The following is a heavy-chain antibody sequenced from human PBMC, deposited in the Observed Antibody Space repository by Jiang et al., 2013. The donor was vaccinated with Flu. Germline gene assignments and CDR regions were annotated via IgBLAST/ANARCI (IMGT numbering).Heavy chain of an antibody. Sequence: VQLVESGGGLVQPGGSLRLSCAASGLSVSDNYMTWVRQAPGKGLEWVSIIYGGGATYYADSVRGRFTISRDNSKNTLFLHMSKLRADDTAVYYCARRVGDSSYFNLVGPGHPGHCLL. V-gene: IGHV3-66*01. CDR2: IYGGGAT. CDR1: GLSVSDNY. J-gene: IGHJ2*01. CDR3: ARRVGDSSYFNL. D-gene: IGHD5-12*01.